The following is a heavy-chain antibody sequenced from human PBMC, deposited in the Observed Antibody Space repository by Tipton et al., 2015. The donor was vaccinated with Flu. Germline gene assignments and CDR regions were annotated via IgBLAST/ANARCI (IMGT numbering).Heavy chain of an antibody. CDR3: AKVIPEKVAGLDY. Sequence: SLRLSCAASGFTFSIYAMSWVRQAPGKRLEWISAISGGGGGTYHADSVKGRFTISRDNSKNTLYLRMNSLRAEDTATYYCAKVIPEKVAGLDYWGQGTLVTVSS. CDR2: ISGGGGGT. D-gene: IGHD6-19*01. CDR1: GFTFSIYA. J-gene: IGHJ4*02. V-gene: IGHV3-23*01.